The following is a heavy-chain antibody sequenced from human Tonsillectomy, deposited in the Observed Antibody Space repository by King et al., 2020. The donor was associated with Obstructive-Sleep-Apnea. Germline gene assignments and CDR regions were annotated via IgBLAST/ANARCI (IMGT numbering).Heavy chain of an antibody. CDR1: GGTFSSYA. CDR3: AREIPPRYCSSTSCPQGFDP. V-gene: IGHV1-69*12. Sequence: LQLVQSGAEVKKPGSSVKVSCKASGGTFSSYAISWVRQAPGQGLEWMGGIIPIFGTANYAQKFQGRVTITADESTSTAYMELSSLRSEDTAVYYCAREIPPRYCSSTSCPQGFDPWGQGTLVTVSS. J-gene: IGHJ5*02. CDR2: IIPIFGTA. D-gene: IGHD2-2*01.